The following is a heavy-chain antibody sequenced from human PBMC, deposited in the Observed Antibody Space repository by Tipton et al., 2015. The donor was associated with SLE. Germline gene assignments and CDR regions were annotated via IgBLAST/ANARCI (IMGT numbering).Heavy chain of an antibody. CDR2: ISGSGDST. J-gene: IGHJ4*02. CDR3: AREVVPANFDY. CDR1: GFTFSNYV. V-gene: IGHV3-23*01. Sequence: SLRLSCAASGFTFSNYVMTWVRQAPGRGLGWVSTISGSGDSTYYTDSVKGRFTISRDNSKNTLYLQMNSLRAEDTAVYFCAREVVPANFDYWGQGTLLTVSS. D-gene: IGHD2-2*01.